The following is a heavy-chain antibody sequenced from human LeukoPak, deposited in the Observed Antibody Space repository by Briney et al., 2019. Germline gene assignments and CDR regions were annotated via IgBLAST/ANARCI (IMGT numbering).Heavy chain of an antibody. CDR2: IYTSGST. Sequence: SETLSLTCTVSGGSINSATYYWTWIRQPAGKGLEWIGRIYTSGSTNYNPSLKSRVTISVDTSKNQFSLKLNSVTAADTAMYYCAKSGGYGLIDYWGQGTLVTVSS. J-gene: IGHJ4*02. CDR1: GGSINSATYY. D-gene: IGHD1-26*01. V-gene: IGHV4-61*02. CDR3: AKSGGYGLIDY.